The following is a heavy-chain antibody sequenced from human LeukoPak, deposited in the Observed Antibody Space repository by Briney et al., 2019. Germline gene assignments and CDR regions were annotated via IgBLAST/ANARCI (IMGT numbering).Heavy chain of an antibody. CDR2: ISAYNGNT. D-gene: IGHD3-22*01. V-gene: IGHV1-18*01. CDR1: GYTFTSYG. CDR3: ARSPFPEYYDSSGYYSS. Sequence: ASVKVSCKASGYTFTSYGISWVRQAPGQGLEWMGWISAYNGNTNYAQKLQGRVTMTTDTSTSTAYMELRSLRSDDTAVYYCARSPFPEYYDSSGYYSSWGQGTLVTVSS. J-gene: IGHJ4*02.